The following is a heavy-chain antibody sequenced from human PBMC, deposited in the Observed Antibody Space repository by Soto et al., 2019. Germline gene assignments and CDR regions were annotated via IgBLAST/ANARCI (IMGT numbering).Heavy chain of an antibody. CDR1: GFTFGDYA. D-gene: IGHD3-22*01. CDR2: IRGNTYGGTT. J-gene: IGHJ4*02. CDR3: TRDQYYYDSDGYNYIDEIDY. V-gene: IGHV3-49*03. Sequence: SLRLSCTASGFTFGDYALSWFRQAPGKGLEWVGFIRGNTYGGTTEYAASVKGRFTISRDDSKSIAYLQMNSLKTEDTAMYYCTRDQYYYDSDGYNYIDEIDYWGKGTLVTVSS.